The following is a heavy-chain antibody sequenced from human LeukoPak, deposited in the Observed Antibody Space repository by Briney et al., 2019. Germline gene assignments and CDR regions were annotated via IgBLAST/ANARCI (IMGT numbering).Heavy chain of an antibody. CDR2: ISYDGSNK. J-gene: IGHJ5*02. D-gene: IGHD2-2*01. V-gene: IGHV3-30*04. CDR3: ARDSIVVVPAGLLDP. CDR1: GFTFSSYA. Sequence: PGRSLRLSCAASGFTFSSYAMHWVRQAPGKGLEWVAVISYDGSNKYYADSVKGRFTISRDNSKNTLYLQMNSLRAEDTAVYYCARDSIVVVPAGLLDPWGQGALVTVSS.